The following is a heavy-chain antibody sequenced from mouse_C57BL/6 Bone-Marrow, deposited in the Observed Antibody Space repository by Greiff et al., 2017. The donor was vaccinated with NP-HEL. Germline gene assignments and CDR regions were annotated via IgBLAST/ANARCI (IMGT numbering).Heavy chain of an antibody. CDR3: AREGFAY. Sequence: VQLQQPGAELVRPGSSVKLSCKASGYTFTSYWMHWVKQRPIKGLEWIGNIDPSDSETHSNQKFKDKATLTVDKSSSTAYLQLSSLTSEDSAVYYCAREGFAYWGPGTLVTVSA. J-gene: IGHJ3*01. V-gene: IGHV1-52*01. CDR2: IDPSDSET. CDR1: GYTFTSYW.